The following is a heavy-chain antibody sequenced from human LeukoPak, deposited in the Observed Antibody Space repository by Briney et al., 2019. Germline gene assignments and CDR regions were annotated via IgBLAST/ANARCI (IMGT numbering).Heavy chain of an antibody. CDR3: ARAEDIVVVPAAAFDI. J-gene: IGHJ3*02. CDR2: IYHSGST. V-gene: IGHV4-38-2*02. D-gene: IGHD2-2*01. CDR1: GYSISSGYY. Sequence: SETLSPTCTVSGYSISSGYYWGWIRQPPGKGLEWIGSIYHSGSTYYNPSLKSRVTISVDTSKNQFSLKLSSVTAADTAVYYCARAEDIVVVPAAAFDIWGQGTMVTGSS.